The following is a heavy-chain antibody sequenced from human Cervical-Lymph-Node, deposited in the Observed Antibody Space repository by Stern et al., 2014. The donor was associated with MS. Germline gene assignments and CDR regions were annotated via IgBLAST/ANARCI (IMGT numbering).Heavy chain of an antibody. J-gene: IGHJ4*02. Sequence: QVQLMQSGAEVKRPGASVKVSCEASGYSFTGYYMHWVRQAPGQGLEWMGRISPYSGDTNYAQNFQGRVTMTRDTSISTAYMELSGLRSDDTAVYYCATNYYDNTGYHGWGQGTLVAVSS. CDR3: ATNYYDNTGYHG. CDR1: GYSFTGYY. V-gene: IGHV1-2*06. D-gene: IGHD3-22*01. CDR2: ISPYSGDT.